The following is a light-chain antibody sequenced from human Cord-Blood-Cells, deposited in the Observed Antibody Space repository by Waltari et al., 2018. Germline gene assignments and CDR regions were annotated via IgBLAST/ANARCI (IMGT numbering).Light chain of an antibody. CDR3: ISYAGSNDSR. CDR1: SSDVGGSDY. J-gene: IGLJ3*02. V-gene: IGLV2-8*01. CDR2: EVS. Sequence: QSALTQPPSASGSPGQSVTISCTGTSSDVGGSDYFSGYQQHPGKPPKLMIYEVSKRPAGGPDRFSGAKSGNTASLTVSGLQAEDEADYYGISYAGSNDSRFCGGTKLTV.